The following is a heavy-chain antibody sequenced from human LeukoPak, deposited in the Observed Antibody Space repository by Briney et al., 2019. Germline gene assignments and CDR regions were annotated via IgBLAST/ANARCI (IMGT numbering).Heavy chain of an antibody. Sequence: GGSLRLSCAASGFIFSSSWMTWVRQAPGKGLEWVGHIRNKTNGGTTDYAVPVKGRFIISRDDSKTTLYLQMNSLRTEDTAVYYCPRGFSSSTSCYQGPFDICGQGTLVTVSS. CDR3: PRGFSSSTSCYQGPFDI. CDR1: GFIFSSSW. V-gene: IGHV3-15*01. CDR2: IRNKTNGGTT. D-gene: IGHD2-2*01. J-gene: IGHJ4*02.